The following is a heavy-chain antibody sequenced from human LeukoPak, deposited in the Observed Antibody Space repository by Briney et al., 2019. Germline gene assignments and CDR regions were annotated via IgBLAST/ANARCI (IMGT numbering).Heavy chain of an antibody. CDR2: INSDGSST. CDR1: GFTFSSYW. V-gene: IGHV3-74*01. D-gene: IGHD3-10*01. CDR3: ARDRAYYYGSGSYSY. Sequence: PGRSLRLSCAASGFTFSSYWMHWVRQAPGKGLVWVSRINSDGSSTSYADSVKGRFTISRDNAKNTLYLQMNGLRAEDTAVYYCARDRAYYYGSGSYSYWGQGTLVTVSS. J-gene: IGHJ4*02.